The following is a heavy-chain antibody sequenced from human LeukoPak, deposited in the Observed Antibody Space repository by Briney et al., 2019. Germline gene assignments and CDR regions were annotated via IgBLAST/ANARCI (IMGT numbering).Heavy chain of an antibody. V-gene: IGHV1-2*02. J-gene: IGHJ4*02. CDR2: INPNSGGT. CDR1: GYTFTGYY. D-gene: IGHD5-12*01. Sequence: GASVKVSCKASGYTFTGYYMHWVRQAPGQGLEWMGWINPNSGGTNYAQKFQGRVTMTRDTSISTAYMELSRLRSDDTAVYYCAREGVVATIYYFDYWGQGTLVTVSS. CDR3: AREGVVATIYYFDY.